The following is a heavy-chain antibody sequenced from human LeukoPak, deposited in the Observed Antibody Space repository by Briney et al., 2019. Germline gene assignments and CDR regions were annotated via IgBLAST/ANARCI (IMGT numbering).Heavy chain of an antibody. D-gene: IGHD1-26*01. CDR2: ISYDGSNK. V-gene: IGHV3-30*18. Sequence: GKSLRLSCEASGFTFRSYGMHWVRQDPGKGLEWVAVISYDGSNKYYADSVKGRFTISRDNSKNTLYLQMNSLRAEDTAVYYCAKDRVAGSYQEGYFDYWGQGTPVTVSS. CDR3: AKDRVAGSYQEGYFDY. J-gene: IGHJ4*02. CDR1: GFTFRSYG.